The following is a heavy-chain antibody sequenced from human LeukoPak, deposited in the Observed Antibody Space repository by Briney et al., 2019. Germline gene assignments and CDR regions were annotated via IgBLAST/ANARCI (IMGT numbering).Heavy chain of an antibody. CDR1: GGSISTYY. D-gene: IGHD3-3*01. Sequence: SETLSLTCTVSGGSISTYYWNWIRQPPGKGLEWIGYIYYSGSTNYNPSLKSRVTISVDTSKNQFSLKLSSVTAADTAVYYCARAGITIFGVVDYYYYGMDVWGQGTTVTVSS. V-gene: IGHV4-59*01. CDR3: ARAGITIFGVVDYYYYGMDV. J-gene: IGHJ6*02. CDR2: IYYSGST.